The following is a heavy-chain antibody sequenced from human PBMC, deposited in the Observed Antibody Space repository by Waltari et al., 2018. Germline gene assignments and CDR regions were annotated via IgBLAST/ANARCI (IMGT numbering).Heavy chain of an antibody. Sequence: QVQLVQSGAEVKKPGSSVKVSCKASGGTFSSYAISWVRQAPGQGLEWMGGIIPILGTANYAQKFQGRVTITADESTSTAYMELSSLRSEDTAVYYCARESVADHYYYYGMDVWGQGTTVTVSS. D-gene: IGHD6-19*01. J-gene: IGHJ6*02. V-gene: IGHV1-69*12. CDR2: IIPILGTA. CDR3: ARESVADHYYYYGMDV. CDR1: GGTFSSYA.